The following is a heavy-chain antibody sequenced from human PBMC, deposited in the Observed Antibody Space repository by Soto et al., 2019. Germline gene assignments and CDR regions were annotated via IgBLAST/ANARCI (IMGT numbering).Heavy chain of an antibody. Sequence: QVQLVESGGGVVQPGRSLRLSCAASGFTFSSYAMHWVRQAPGKGLEWVAVIAYDGRNKYYADSVKGRFTISRDNSKNTLYLQMNSLRAEDTAVYYCAKDQRSRWVYYYYGMDVWGQGTTVTVSS. V-gene: IGHV3-30*04. D-gene: IGHD6-25*01. CDR2: IAYDGRNK. CDR3: AKDQRSRWVYYYYGMDV. CDR1: GFTFSSYA. J-gene: IGHJ6*02.